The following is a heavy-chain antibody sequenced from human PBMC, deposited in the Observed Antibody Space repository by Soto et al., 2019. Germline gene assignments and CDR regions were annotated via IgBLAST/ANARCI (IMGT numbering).Heavy chain of an antibody. CDR2: ISAHNGNT. J-gene: IGHJ4*02. CDR3: ARGRYGDY. D-gene: IGHD1-1*01. V-gene: IGHV1-18*01. CDR1: GYAFTTYG. Sequence: QVHLAQSGAEVKKPGASVKVSCQASGYAFTTYGITWVRQAPGQGLEWMGWISAHNGNTNYAQKLQGRVTVTRDTSTSTAYMELRSLRSADTALYYCARGRYGDYWGQGALVTVSS.